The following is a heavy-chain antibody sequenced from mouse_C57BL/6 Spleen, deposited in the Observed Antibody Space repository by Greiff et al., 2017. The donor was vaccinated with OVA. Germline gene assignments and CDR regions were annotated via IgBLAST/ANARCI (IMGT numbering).Heavy chain of an antibody. CDR1: GFTFTDYY. D-gene: IGHD1-1*01. Sequence: EVKVEESGGGLVQPGGSLSLSCAASGFTFTDYYMSWVRQPPGKALEWLGFIRNKANGYTTEYSASVKGRFTISRDNSQSILYLQMNALRAEDSATYYCARSPYYYGSSYDWYFDVWGTGTTVTVSS. V-gene: IGHV7-3*01. J-gene: IGHJ1*03. CDR2: IRNKANGYTT. CDR3: ARSPYYYGSSYDWYFDV.